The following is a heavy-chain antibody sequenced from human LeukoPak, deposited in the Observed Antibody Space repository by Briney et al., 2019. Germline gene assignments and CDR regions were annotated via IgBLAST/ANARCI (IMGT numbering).Heavy chain of an antibody. Sequence: GGSLRLSCAASGFTFSSYSMNWVRQAPGKGLEWVSSISSSSSYIYYADSVKGRFTISRDNAKNSLYLQMNSLRAEDTAVYYCARGAQYGGYPRNWFDPWGQGTLVTVSS. CDR1: GFTFSSYS. CDR2: ISSSSSYI. J-gene: IGHJ5*02. D-gene: IGHD4-17*01. CDR3: ARGAQYGGYPRNWFDP. V-gene: IGHV3-21*01.